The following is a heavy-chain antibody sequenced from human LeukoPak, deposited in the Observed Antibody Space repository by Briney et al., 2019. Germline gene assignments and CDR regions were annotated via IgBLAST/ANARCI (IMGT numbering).Heavy chain of an antibody. CDR2: IYHSGTT. CDR1: GGSISSYY. D-gene: IGHD3-10*01. Sequence: SETLSLTCTVSGGSISSYYWSWIRQPPGKGLEWIGYIYHSGTTNYNPSLKSRVTISIDTSKNEFSLKLTSVTAADTAVYFCAREANYYGSGSYFEGTFDYWGQGSLVTVSS. V-gene: IGHV4-59*01. CDR3: AREANYYGSGSYFEGTFDY. J-gene: IGHJ4*02.